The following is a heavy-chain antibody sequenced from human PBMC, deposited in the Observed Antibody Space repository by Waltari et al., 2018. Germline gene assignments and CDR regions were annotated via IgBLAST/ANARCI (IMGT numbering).Heavy chain of an antibody. V-gene: IGHV4-34*01. D-gene: IGHD3-9*01. CDR2: INHSGST. CDR1: GGSFSGYY. Sequence: QVQLQQWGAGLLKPSETLSLTCAVYGGSFSGYYWSWIRQPPGKGLEWIGEINHSGSTNYNPSLKSRVTISVDTSKNQFSLKLSSVTAADTAVYYCARAAYYDILTGYYGVFDYWGQGTLVTVSS. CDR3: ARAAYYDILTGYYGVFDY. J-gene: IGHJ4*02.